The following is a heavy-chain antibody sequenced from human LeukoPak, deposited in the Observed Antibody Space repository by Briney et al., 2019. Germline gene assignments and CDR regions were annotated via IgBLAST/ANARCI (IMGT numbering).Heavy chain of an antibody. CDR3: ARHTNLIAPFRN. Sequence: PSETLSLTCTVSGGSISSYYWSWIRQPPGKGLEWIGYIYYSGSTNYNPSLKSRVTISVDTSKNQFSLKLSSVTAADTAVYYCARHTNLIAPFRNWGQGTLVTVSS. J-gene: IGHJ4*02. CDR1: GGSISSYY. CDR2: IYYSGST. V-gene: IGHV4-59*08. D-gene: IGHD2/OR15-2a*01.